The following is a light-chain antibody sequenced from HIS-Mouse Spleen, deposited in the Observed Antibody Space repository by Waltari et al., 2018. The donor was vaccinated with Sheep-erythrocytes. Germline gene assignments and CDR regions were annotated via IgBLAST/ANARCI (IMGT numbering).Light chain of an antibody. CDR1: SSNIGSNT. J-gene: IGLJ2*01. Sequence: QSVLTQPPSASGTPGQRVTISCSGSSSNIGSNTVNWYQQLPGTAPKLLIYSNKQRPSGVPDRFSGSKSGTSASLAISGLQSEDEADYYCQSYDSSLSAVVFGGGTKLTVL. CDR3: QSYDSSLSAVV. V-gene: IGLV1-44*01. CDR2: SNK.